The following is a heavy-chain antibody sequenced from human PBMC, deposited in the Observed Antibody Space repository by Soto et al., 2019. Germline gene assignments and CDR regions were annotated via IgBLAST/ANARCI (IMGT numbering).Heavy chain of an antibody. CDR1: GGSVSSGSYY. CDR2: IYYSGST. Sequence: PSETLSLTCTVSGGSVSSGSYYWSWIRQPPGKGLEWIWYIYYSGSTNYNPSLKSRVTISVDTSKNQFSLKLSSVTAADTAVYYCARGGGTYYYDSSGYYPNYWGQGTLVTVSS. CDR3: ARGGGTYYYDSSGYYPNY. D-gene: IGHD3-22*01. J-gene: IGHJ4*02. V-gene: IGHV4-61*01.